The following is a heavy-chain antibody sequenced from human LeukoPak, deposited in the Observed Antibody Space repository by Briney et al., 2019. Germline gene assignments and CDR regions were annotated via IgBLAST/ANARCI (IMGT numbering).Heavy chain of an antibody. J-gene: IGHJ4*02. D-gene: IGHD6-13*01. Sequence: SETLSLTCTVSGGSISSYYWSWIRQPPGKGLEWIGYIYYSGSTNYNPSLKSRVTMSVDTSKNQFSLKLSSVTAADTAVYYCARSGYSSSWYEYWGQGTLVTVSS. CDR2: IYYSGST. CDR3: ARSGYSSSWYEY. CDR1: GGSISSYY. V-gene: IGHV4-59*12.